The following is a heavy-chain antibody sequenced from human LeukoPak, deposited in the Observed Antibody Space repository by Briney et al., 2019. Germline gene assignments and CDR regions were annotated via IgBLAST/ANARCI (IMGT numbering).Heavy chain of an antibody. CDR2: ISGSGGST. V-gene: IGHV3-23*01. CDR1: GFTYISYA. CDR3: AKALRAYYFDY. J-gene: IGHJ4*02. Sequence: PGGSLRLSCAASGFTYISYAMNWVRQAPGKGLEWVSGISGSGGSTYYADSVKGRFTISRDNSKNTLYLQMNSLRAEDTAVYYCAKALRAYYFDYWGQGTLVTVSS.